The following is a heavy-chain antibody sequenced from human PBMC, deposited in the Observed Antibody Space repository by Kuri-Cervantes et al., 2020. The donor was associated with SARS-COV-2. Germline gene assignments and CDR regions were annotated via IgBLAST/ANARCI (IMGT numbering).Heavy chain of an antibody. J-gene: IGHJ6*03. Sequence: SCTVSGGSISSGDYYWSWIRQPPGKGLEWIGYIYYSGSTYYNPSLKSRVTISVDTSKNQFSLKLSSVTAADTAVYYCARDSRSYYQVLLDHFYYSYMDVWGKGTTVTVSS. CDR3: ARDSRSYYQVLLDHFYYSYMDV. D-gene: IGHD1-26*01. CDR1: GGSISSGDYY. V-gene: IGHV4-30-4*08. CDR2: IYYSGST.